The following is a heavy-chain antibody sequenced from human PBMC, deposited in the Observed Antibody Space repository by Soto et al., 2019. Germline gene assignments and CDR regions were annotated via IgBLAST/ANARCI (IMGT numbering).Heavy chain of an antibody. J-gene: IGHJ6*02. CDR1: GFDASVNL. CDR2: INNAGTT. Sequence: GSLRLSCAASGFDASVNLITWVRQAPGKGLEWVSAINNAGTTFYADSVKGRFTISRDDSKNTLFLQMNSLRVEDTAMYFCVRENYYYGMDVWGQGTVVTVSS. CDR3: VRENYYYGMDV. V-gene: IGHV3-66*01.